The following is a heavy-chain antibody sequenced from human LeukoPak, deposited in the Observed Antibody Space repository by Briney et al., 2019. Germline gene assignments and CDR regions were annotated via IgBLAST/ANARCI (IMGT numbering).Heavy chain of an antibody. J-gene: IGHJ4*02. CDR2: IRYDGSNK. D-gene: IGHD2-2*01. CDR3: ARAKCSSTSCSR. V-gene: IGHV3-30*02. Sequence: GGSLRLSCAASGFTFSSYGMHWVRQAPGKGLEWVAFIRYDGSNKYYADSVKGRFTISRDNAKNSLYLQMNSLRAEDAAVYYCARAKCSSTSCSRWGQGTLVTVSS. CDR1: GFTFSSYG.